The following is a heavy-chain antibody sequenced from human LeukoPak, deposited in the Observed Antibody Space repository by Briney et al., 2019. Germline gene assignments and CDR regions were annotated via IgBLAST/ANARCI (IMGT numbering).Heavy chain of an antibody. CDR1: GYAFTSYG. CDR3: ARCTAAGTVNWFDP. CDR2: ISAYNGNT. J-gene: IGHJ5*02. V-gene: IGHV1-18*01. D-gene: IGHD6-13*01. Sequence: ASVKVSCKASGYAFTSYGISWVRQAPGQGLEWMGWISAYNGNTNYAQKLQGRVTMTTDTSTSTAYMELRSLRSDDTAVYYCARCTAAGTVNWFDPWGQGTLVTVSS.